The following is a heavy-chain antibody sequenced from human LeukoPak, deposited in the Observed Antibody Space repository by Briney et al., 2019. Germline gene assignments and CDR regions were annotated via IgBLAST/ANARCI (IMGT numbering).Heavy chain of an antibody. V-gene: IGHV3-13*01. CDR1: GFTFSNYD. CDR3: AGGATTGFDP. J-gene: IGHJ5*02. CDR2: IGAAGDT. D-gene: IGHD1-26*01. Sequence: PGGSLRLSCAASGFTFSNYDMHWVRQATGKGLEWVSSIGAAGDTYYLGSVKGRFTISRENAKNSLYLQMNSVRAGDTAVYYCAGGATTGFDPWGQGTLVTVSS.